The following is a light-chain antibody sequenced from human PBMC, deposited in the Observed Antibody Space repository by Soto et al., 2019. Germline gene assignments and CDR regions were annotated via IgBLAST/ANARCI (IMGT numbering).Light chain of an antibody. J-gene: IGLJ1*01. V-gene: IGLV2-14*01. Sequence: QSALTQPASVSGSPGQSITISCTGTSSDVGGYNYVSWYQQHPGKAPKLMIYDVSNLPSGVSNRFSGSKSGNTAFLTISGIQAEDEADYSCSSYTSSGNPNGSGTGIKVTVL. CDR3: SSYTSSGNPNG. CDR2: DVS. CDR1: SSDVGGYNY.